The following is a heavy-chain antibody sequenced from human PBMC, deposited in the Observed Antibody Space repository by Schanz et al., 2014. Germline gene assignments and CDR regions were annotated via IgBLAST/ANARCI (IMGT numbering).Heavy chain of an antibody. CDR3: VRDSFFAFDY. D-gene: IGHD3-3*01. J-gene: IGHJ4*02. Sequence: EVQLLESGGGLVEPGGSLRLSCAASGFSFTTYAMSWVRQAPGKGLEWVANIKEDGSVKDYVDSVKGRFTISRDNAKNSVFLQMNSLRAEDTAVYYCVRDSFFAFDYWGQGTLVTVSS. CDR2: IKEDGSVK. CDR1: GFSFTTYA. V-gene: IGHV3-7*01.